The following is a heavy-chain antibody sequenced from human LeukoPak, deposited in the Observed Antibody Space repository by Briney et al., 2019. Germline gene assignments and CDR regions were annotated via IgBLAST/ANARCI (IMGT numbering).Heavy chain of an antibody. Sequence: GGSLRLSCAASGFTFSNSGMHWVRQAPGKGLEWVAVISYDGSNKYYPASVKGRSTISRDNSKNTLYLQMNSLRAEDTAVYYCAKGLWFGELRPFDYWGQGTLVTVSS. V-gene: IGHV3-30*18. CDR3: AKGLWFGELRPFDY. CDR2: ISYDGSNK. D-gene: IGHD3-10*01. CDR1: GFTFSNSG. J-gene: IGHJ4*02.